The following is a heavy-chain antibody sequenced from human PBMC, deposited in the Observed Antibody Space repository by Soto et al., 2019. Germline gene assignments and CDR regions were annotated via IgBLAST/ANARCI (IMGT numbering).Heavy chain of an antibody. V-gene: IGHV1-69*01. CDR3: ARAEVATTYFDF. J-gene: IGHJ4*01. Sequence: QVQLVQSGAEVKKPGSSVKVSCKASGGTFSTYSIDWVRQAPGQGLEWMGGIIPAFGSPNYAQRSQGRVTITADESTSTAYMELSSLRSDDTAVYYCARAEVATTYFDFWGHGTLVTVSS. CDR2: IIPAFGSP. D-gene: IGHD5-12*01. CDR1: GGTFSTYS.